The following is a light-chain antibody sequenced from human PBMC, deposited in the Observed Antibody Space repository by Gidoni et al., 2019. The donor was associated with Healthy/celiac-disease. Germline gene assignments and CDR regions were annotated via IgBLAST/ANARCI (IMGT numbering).Light chain of an antibody. Sequence: EIVLTQSPGTLSLSPGERATLSCRASQSVSSSYLAWYQQKPGQAPRLLIYGASSRATGIPDRFSGSVSGTEFTLTISRLEPEDFAVYYCQQYGSSPPWTFGQGTKVEIK. CDR2: GAS. V-gene: IGKV3-20*01. CDR1: QSVSSSY. CDR3: QQYGSSPPWT. J-gene: IGKJ1*01.